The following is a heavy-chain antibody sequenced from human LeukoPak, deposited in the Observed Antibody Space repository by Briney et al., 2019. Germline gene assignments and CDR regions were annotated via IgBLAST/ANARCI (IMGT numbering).Heavy chain of an antibody. D-gene: IGHD6-13*01. CDR3: ATQSPLTAAGRVWFDP. CDR2: INPNSGGT. Sequence: GASVKVSCKASGYTFTGYYMHWVRQAPGQGLEWMGWINPNSGGTNYAQKFQGRVTMTRDTSISTAYMELSRLRSDDTAVYYCATQSPLTAAGRVWFDPWGQGTLVTVSS. J-gene: IGHJ5*02. V-gene: IGHV1-2*02. CDR1: GYTFTGYY.